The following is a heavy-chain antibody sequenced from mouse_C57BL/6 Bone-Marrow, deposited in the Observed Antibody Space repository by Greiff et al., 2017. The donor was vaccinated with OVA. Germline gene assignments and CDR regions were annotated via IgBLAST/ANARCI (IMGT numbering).Heavy chain of an antibody. CDR1: GYAFPNYL. Sequence: VQLKESGAELVRPGTSVKVSCKASGYAFPNYLIEWVKQRPGQGLEWIGVINPGSGGTNYNEKFKGKATLTADKSSSTAYMQLSSLTSEDSAVYFCARYYGSGIYAMGYWGQGTSVTVSS. V-gene: IGHV1-54*01. D-gene: IGHD1-1*01. CDR2: INPGSGGT. CDR3: ARYYGSGIYAMGY. J-gene: IGHJ4*01.